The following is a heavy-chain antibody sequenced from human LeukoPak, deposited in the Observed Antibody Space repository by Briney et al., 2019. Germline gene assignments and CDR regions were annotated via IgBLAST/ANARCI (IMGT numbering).Heavy chain of an antibody. CDR3: ARGIVGSRDFYFRYYFDY. V-gene: IGHV4-38-2*02. D-gene: IGHD3/OR15-3a*01. CDR1: GYSIISDYF. Sequence: SETLSLTCTVSGYSIISDYFWGWIRQPPGKGLEWIGTIYHSGSTYYSPSLKSRVTVSVDTSKNEFSLKLSSVTAADKAVYFCARGIVGSRDFYFRYYFDYWGQGTLVTVSS. CDR2: IYHSGST. J-gene: IGHJ4*02.